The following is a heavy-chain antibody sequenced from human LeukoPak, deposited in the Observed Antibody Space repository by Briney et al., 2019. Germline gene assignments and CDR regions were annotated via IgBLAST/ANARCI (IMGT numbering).Heavy chain of an antibody. J-gene: IGHJ4*02. CDR2: IYYSGST. CDR3: ARQVDCSSTSCYVLEPYFDY. Sequence: SETLSLTCTVSGGSISSYYWSWIRQPPGKGLEWIGYIYYSGSTNHNPSLKSRVTISVDTSKNQFSLKLSSVTAADTAVYYCARQVDCSSTSCYVLEPYFDYWGQGTLVTVSS. D-gene: IGHD2-2*01. V-gene: IGHV4-59*01. CDR1: GGSISSYY.